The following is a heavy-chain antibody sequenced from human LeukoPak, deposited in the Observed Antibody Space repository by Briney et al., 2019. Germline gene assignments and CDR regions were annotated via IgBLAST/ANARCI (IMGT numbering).Heavy chain of an antibody. CDR2: IIPIFGTA. D-gene: IGHD3-10*01. Sequence: SVKVSCKASGGTFSSYAISWVRQAPGQGLEWMGGIIPIFGTANYAQKFQGRVTITAEKSTSTAYMELSSLRSEDTAVYYCARDQEGSGNWFDPWGQGTLVTASS. CDR1: GGTFSSYA. CDR3: ARDQEGSGNWFDP. J-gene: IGHJ5*02. V-gene: IGHV1-69*06.